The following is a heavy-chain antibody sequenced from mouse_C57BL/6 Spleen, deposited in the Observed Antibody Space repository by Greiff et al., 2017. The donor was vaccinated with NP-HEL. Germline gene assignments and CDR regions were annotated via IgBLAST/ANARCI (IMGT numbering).Heavy chain of an antibody. CDR3: ALYDYDYAMDY. J-gene: IGHJ4*01. Sequence: EVQLKESGPVLVKPGASVKMSCKASGYTFTDYYMNWVKQSHGKSLEWIGVINPYNGGTSYNQKFKGKATLTVDKSSSTAYMELNSLTSEDSAVYYCALYDYDYAMDYWGQGTSVTVSS. D-gene: IGHD2-4*01. V-gene: IGHV1-19*01. CDR2: INPYNGGT. CDR1: GYTFTDYY.